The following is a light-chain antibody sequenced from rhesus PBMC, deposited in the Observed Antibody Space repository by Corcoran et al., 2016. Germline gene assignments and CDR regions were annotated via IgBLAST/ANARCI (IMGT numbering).Light chain of an antibody. J-gene: IGKJ4*01. CDR1: QSVSSN. CDR3: QQESNWPLT. CDR2: DAS. V-gene: IGKV3-35*01. Sequence: EIVMTQSPATLSLSPGERATLSCRASQSVSSNLAWFQQKPGQAPRLLIYDASNRATVIPDRFSGSGSGTDVNLTISSLEPEDGGIYYCQQESNWPLTFGGGTKVEIK.